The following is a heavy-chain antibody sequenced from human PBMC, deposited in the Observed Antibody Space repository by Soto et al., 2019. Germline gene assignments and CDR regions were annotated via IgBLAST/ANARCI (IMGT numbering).Heavy chain of an antibody. D-gene: IGHD4-4*01. J-gene: IGHJ4*02. V-gene: IGHV4-31*03. CDR1: GGSISSGGYY. CDR3: SRLSNPWGNSVIDY. CDR2: IYYSGST. Sequence: QVQLQESGPGLVKPSQTLSLTCTVSGGSISSGGYYWSWIRQHPGKGLEWIGYIYYSGSTYYNPSLTSRVTISVDTSKNQFSLKLSSVTAADTAVYYCSRLSNPWGNSVIDYWGQGTLVTVSS.